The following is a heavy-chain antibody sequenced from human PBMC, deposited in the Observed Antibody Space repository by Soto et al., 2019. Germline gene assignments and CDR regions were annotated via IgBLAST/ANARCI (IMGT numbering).Heavy chain of an antibody. V-gene: IGHV3-23*01. CDR2: LSGNSGTT. D-gene: IGHD3-3*01. CDR1: GFTFSTYA. J-gene: IGHJ4*02. Sequence: EMQLLESGGGLVQPGGSLRLSCAASGFTFSTYAMTWVRQAPGKGLEWVSALSGNSGTTYSADSVKGRFTISRDNSRNTLYLQMSSLRAEDTALYYCAKGSKFTIFSPNDYWGQGTRVTVSS. CDR3: AKGSKFTIFSPNDY.